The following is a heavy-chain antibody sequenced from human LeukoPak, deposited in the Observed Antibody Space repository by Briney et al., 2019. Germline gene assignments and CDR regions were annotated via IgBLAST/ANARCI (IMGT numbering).Heavy chain of an antibody. CDR1: GFTFSSYA. V-gene: IGHV3-23*01. Sequence: GGPLRLSCAASGFTFSSYAMSWVRQAPGKGLEWVSAISGSGGSTYYADSVKGRFTISRDNSKNTLYLQMNSLRAEDTAVYYCAKDLGTYDSSGYSPDYWGQGTLVTVSS. J-gene: IGHJ4*02. CDR2: ISGSGGST. D-gene: IGHD3-22*01. CDR3: AKDLGTYDSSGYSPDY.